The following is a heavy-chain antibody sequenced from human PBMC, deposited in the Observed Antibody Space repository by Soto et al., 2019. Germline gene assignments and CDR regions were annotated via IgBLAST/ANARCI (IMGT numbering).Heavy chain of an antibody. D-gene: IGHD6-6*01. J-gene: IGHJ4*02. CDR3: ARGNQARQLVQMYYFDY. CDR2: IYYRGST. Sequence: ASETLSLTCTVSGGSISSYYWSWIRQPPGKGLEWIGYIYYRGSTNYNPSLKSRVTISVDTSKNQFSLKLSSVTAADTAVYYCARGNQARQLVQMYYFDYWGQGTLVTVSS. CDR1: GGSISSYY. V-gene: IGHV4-59*01.